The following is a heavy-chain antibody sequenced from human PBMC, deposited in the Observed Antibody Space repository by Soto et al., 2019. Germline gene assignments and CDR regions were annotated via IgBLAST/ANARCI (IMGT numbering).Heavy chain of an antibody. D-gene: IGHD3-10*01. V-gene: IGHV3-48*03. CDR3: AREGSVSSSDYYAYYYGMDV. Sequence: LRLSCAASGFTFSNYDINWVRQAPGKGPEWISHISSSGGIIYYADSVKGRFTISRDNAKNSLYLQMNSLRGEDTAVYYCAREGSVSSSDYYAYYYGMDVWGQGTTVTVSS. CDR1: GFTFSNYD. CDR2: ISSSGGII. J-gene: IGHJ6*02.